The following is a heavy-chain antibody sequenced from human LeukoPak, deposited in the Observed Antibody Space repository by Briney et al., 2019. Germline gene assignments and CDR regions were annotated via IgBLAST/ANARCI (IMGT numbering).Heavy chain of an antibody. CDR3: ARNYDY. Sequence: PGGSLRLSCAASGFTFSSYTMNWVRQAPGKGLEWVSSISSTSSSIHYADSVKGRFTISRDNAKNSPYLQMNSLRAEDTAVYYCARNYDYWGQGTLVTVSS. CDR2: ISSTSSSI. V-gene: IGHV3-21*01. J-gene: IGHJ4*02. CDR1: GFTFSSYT.